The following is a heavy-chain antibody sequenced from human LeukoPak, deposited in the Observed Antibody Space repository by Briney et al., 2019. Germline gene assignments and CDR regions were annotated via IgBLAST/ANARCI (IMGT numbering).Heavy chain of an antibody. V-gene: IGHV4-4*08. CDR1: GTSISSHY. CDR2: IYSGGST. J-gene: IGHJ6*03. CDR3: ARGYSGYDYAYYYYYMDV. Sequence: PSETLSLTCTFSGTSISSHYWSWIRQPPGKGMEWIGYIYSGGSTNYNPSLKSRVTMSVDTSKNQFSLTLTSVTAADTAVYYCARGYSGYDYAYYYYYMDVWGKGTTVTVSS. D-gene: IGHD5-12*01.